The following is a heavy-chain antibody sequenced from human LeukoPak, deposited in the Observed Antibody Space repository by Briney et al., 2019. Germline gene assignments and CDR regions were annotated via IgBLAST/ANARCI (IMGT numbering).Heavy chain of an antibody. CDR1: GFTFSSYA. J-gene: IGHJ4*02. D-gene: IGHD2-8*01. V-gene: IGHV3-23*01. CDR2: IHSAGRST. CDR3: ARVPTSGTYYYFDY. Sequence: GGSLRLSCAASGFTFSSYAMAWVRQALGKGLEWVSAIHSAGRSTYYPDSLKGRVTISRDNSKNTLYLQMKSLRPEDTAVYYCARVPTSGTYYYFDYWGQGTPVTVSS.